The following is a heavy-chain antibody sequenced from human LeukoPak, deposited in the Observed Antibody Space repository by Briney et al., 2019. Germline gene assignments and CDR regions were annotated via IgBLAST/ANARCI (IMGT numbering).Heavy chain of an antibody. D-gene: IGHD3-10*01. CDR2: INPNSGGT. CDR1: GYTFTCYY. CDR3: ARDAAMVRGVIWSGKFDP. Sequence: ASVKVSCTAAGYTFTCYYMHWVRQAPGQGLEWMGWINPNSGGTNYAQKFQGRVTMTRDTSISTAYMELSRLRSDDTAVYYCARDAAMVRGVIWSGKFDPWGQGTLVTVSS. V-gene: IGHV1-2*02. J-gene: IGHJ5*02.